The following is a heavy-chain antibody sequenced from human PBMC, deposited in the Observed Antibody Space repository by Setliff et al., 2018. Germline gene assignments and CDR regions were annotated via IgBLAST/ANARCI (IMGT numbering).Heavy chain of an antibody. CDR2: ISSSSSYI. Sequence: GGSLRLSCAASGFTFSRYTINWVRQAPGKGLEWVSSISSSSSYIYYTDSVKGRFAISRDNAKNSLYLQMNSLRAEDTAVYYCARVDDTAEGDWGQGTLVTVSS. CDR3: ARVDDTAEGD. J-gene: IGHJ4*02. D-gene: IGHD3-9*01. V-gene: IGHV3-21*01. CDR1: GFTFSRYT.